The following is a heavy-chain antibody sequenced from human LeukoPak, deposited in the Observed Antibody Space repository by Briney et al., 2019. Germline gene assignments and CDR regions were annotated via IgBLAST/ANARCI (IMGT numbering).Heavy chain of an antibody. Sequence: PSETLSLTCAVYGGSFSGYYWSWIRQPPGKGLEWIGEINHSGSTNYNPSLKSRVTISVDTSKNQFPLKLSSVTAADTAVYYCARGSSGWYTWFDPWGQGTLVTVSS. V-gene: IGHV4-34*01. D-gene: IGHD6-19*01. CDR3: ARGSSGWYTWFDP. CDR2: INHSGST. CDR1: GGSFSGYY. J-gene: IGHJ5*02.